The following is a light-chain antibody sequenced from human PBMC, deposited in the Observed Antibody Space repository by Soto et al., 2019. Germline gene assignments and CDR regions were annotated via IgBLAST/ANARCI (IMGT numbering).Light chain of an antibody. Sequence: QSALTQPASVSGSPGQSITISCTGTSSDVGAYNYVSWYQQHPGKAPKLMIYDVSNRPSGVSNRCSGSKSGNTASLTISGLQAEDEGDYYCNSYTRSSTVVFGGGTKLTVL. CDR3: NSYTRSSTVV. V-gene: IGLV2-14*03. CDR1: SSDVGAYNY. CDR2: DVS. J-gene: IGLJ2*01.